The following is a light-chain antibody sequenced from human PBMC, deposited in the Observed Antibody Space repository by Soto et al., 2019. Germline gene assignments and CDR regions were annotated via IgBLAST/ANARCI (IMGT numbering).Light chain of an antibody. CDR3: QQRSNWPTWT. CDR1: QSVSSY. CDR2: DAS. V-gene: IGKV3-11*01. J-gene: IGKJ1*01. Sequence: EIVLTQSPATLSLSPGERATLSCRASQSVSSYLAWYQQKPGQAPRLLIYDASNRATGIPARFSGSGSGPDLTLTSSSLEPEDFAFYYCQQRSNWPTWTFGQGAKVEIE.